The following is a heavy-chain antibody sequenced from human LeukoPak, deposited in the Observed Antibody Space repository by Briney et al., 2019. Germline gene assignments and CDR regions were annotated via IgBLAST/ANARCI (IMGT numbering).Heavy chain of an antibody. CDR3: ARDPVAGTSDY. CDR1: GFTFSSYA. J-gene: IGHJ4*02. V-gene: IGHV3-21*01. CDR2: ISSSSSYI. D-gene: IGHD6-19*01. Sequence: GGSLRLSCAASGFTFSSYAMHWVRQAPGKGLEWVSSISSSSSYIYYADSVKGRFTISRDNAKNSLYLQMNSLRAEDTAVYYCARDPVAGTSDYWGQGTLVTVSS.